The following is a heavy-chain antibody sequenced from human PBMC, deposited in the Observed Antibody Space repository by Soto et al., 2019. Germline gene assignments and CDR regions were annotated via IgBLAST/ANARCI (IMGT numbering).Heavy chain of an antibody. CDR1: GFTVSSNY. Sequence: EVQLVETGGGLIQPGGSLRLSCAASGFTVSSNYMTWVRQAPGKGLEWVSFIYSGGNTFYADSVKGRFTISRDNSKNTLYLQSNSLRAEDTAVYYCARAYSSSSWFDPWGQGTLVTVSS. V-gene: IGHV3-53*02. CDR2: IYSGGNT. J-gene: IGHJ5*02. D-gene: IGHD6-6*01. CDR3: ARAYSSSSWFDP.